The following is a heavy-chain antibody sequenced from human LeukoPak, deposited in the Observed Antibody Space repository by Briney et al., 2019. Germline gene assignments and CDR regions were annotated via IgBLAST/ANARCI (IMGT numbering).Heavy chain of an antibody. Sequence: GGSLRLSCAASGFTVSSNYMSWVRQAPGKGLEWVSVIYSGGSTYYADSVKGRFTISRDNSKNTLYLQMNSLRAEDTAVYYCVRGATYYYYGMDVWGQGTTVTVSS. CDR3: VRGATYYYYGMDV. V-gene: IGHV3-66*01. CDR2: IYSGGST. D-gene: IGHD1-26*01. CDR1: GFTVSSNY. J-gene: IGHJ6*02.